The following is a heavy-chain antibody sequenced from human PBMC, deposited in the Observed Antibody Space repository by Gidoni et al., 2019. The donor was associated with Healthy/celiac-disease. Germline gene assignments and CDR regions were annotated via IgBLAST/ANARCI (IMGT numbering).Heavy chain of an antibody. D-gene: IGHD3-22*01. CDR2: IDYSGST. CDR3: ARGGYDSSGYAFD. J-gene: IGHJ4*02. CDR1: GGSISSGGYY. Sequence: QVQLQESGPGLVKPSQTLSLTCTVSGGSISSGGYYWSWIRQHPGKGLEWIGYIDYSGSTYYNPSLKSRVTISVDTSKNQFSLKLSSVTAADTAVYYCARGGYDSSGYAFDWGQGTLVTVSS. V-gene: IGHV4-31*03.